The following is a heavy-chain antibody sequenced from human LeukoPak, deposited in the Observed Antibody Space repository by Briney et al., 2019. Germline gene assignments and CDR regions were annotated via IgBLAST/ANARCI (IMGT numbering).Heavy chain of an antibody. CDR1: GYSITRGNY. Sequence: PSETLSLTCVVSGYSITRGNYWGWIRQPPGKGLEWIGSISQSGSTYNNPSLKSRVTILKDTSKNQLSLKLSSVTAADTAVYYCARQDEYCIGGTCYSXAFDXXGQGTMVTVSX. J-gene: IGHJ3*02. D-gene: IGHD2-15*01. CDR2: ISQSGST. V-gene: IGHV4-38-2*01. CDR3: ARQDEYCIGGTCYSXAFDX.